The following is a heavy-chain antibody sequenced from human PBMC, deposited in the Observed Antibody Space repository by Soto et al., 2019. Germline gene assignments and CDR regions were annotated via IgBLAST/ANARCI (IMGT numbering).Heavy chain of an antibody. CDR2: INTYNGNT. CDR3: ARGVGSGTYYNQYNWFDP. CDR1: GYTFTSYA. Sequence: ASVKVSCKASGYTFTSYAIHWVRQAPGQGLEWMGWINTYNGNTNHAQKLQGRVTMTTDTSTSTAYMELRSLRSDDTAVHYCARGVGSGTYYNQYNWFDPWGQGTLVTVSS. V-gene: IGHV1-18*01. D-gene: IGHD3-10*01. J-gene: IGHJ5*02.